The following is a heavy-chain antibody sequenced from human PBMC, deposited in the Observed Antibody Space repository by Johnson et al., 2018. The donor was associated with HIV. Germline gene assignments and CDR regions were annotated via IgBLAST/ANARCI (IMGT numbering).Heavy chain of an antibody. J-gene: IGHJ3*02. V-gene: IGHV3-30*04. CDR1: GFTFSSYA. CDR3: ARDQGELRRTHAFDI. CDR2: ISYDGSNK. D-gene: IGHD1-14*01. Sequence: HVQLVESGGGVVQPGRSLRLSCAASGFTFSSYAMHWVRQAPGKGLDWVAVISYDGSNKFYADSVKGRFTISRDNSKNTLYLQMNSLRHEDTAVYYCARDQGELRRTHAFDIWGQGTMVTVSS.